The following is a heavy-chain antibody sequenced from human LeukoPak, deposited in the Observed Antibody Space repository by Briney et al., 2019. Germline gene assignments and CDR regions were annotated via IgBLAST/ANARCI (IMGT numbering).Heavy chain of an antibody. V-gene: IGHV3-9*01. CDR1: GFTFDDYA. D-gene: IGHD1-14*01. Sequence: GGSLRLSCAASGFTFDDYAMHWVRQAPGKGLEWVSGISWNSGSIGYADSVKGRFTISRDNAKNSLYLQMNSLRAEDTALYYCARDRNPYYFDYWGQGTLVTVSS. CDR3: ARDRNPYYFDY. CDR2: ISWNSGSI. J-gene: IGHJ4*02.